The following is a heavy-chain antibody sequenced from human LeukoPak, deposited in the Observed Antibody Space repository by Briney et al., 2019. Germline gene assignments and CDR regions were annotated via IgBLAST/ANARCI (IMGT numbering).Heavy chain of an antibody. CDR2: INPNSGGT. CDR3: ARDLPDGSGSYYAYYFDY. Sequence: ASVKVSCKASGYTFTGYYMHLVRQAPGQGLEWMGWINPNSGGTNFAQKFQGRVTMTRDTSISTAYMELSRLRSDDTAVYYCARDLPDGSGSYYAYYFDYWGQGTLVTVSS. V-gene: IGHV1-2*02. CDR1: GYTFTGYY. D-gene: IGHD3-10*01. J-gene: IGHJ4*02.